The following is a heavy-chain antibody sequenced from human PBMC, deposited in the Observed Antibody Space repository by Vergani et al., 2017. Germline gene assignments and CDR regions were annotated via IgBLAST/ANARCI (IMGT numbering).Heavy chain of an antibody. J-gene: IGHJ6*03. CDR1: GFSFSSHA. CDR3: AKGGSVTSGSLQYNFYMDV. V-gene: IGHV3-30*18. D-gene: IGHD3-10*01. CDR2: ISNDGSKK. Sequence: QVQLAESGGGRVQPGRSLRLSCAASGFSFSSHAIHWVRQAPGKGLEWVAVISNDGSKKYYADSVKGRCTISRDNTKNTLDLQMNSLRTQDTAVYYCAKGGSVTSGSLQYNFYMDVWGKGTTVTVS.